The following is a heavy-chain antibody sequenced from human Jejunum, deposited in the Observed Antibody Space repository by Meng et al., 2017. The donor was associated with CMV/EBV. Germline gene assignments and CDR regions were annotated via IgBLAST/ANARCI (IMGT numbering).Heavy chain of an antibody. CDR2: ISTTGSAI. Sequence: GLTFSPYTMHWVRQAPGKGLEWISYISTTGSAIYYADSVKGRFAISRDNAKNSLYLLMESLRAEDTAIYYCVRGGSSGTLKYFDYWGQGALVTVSS. CDR1: GLTFSPYT. J-gene: IGHJ4*02. V-gene: IGHV3-48*04. CDR3: VRGGSSGTLKYFDY. D-gene: IGHD3-3*01.